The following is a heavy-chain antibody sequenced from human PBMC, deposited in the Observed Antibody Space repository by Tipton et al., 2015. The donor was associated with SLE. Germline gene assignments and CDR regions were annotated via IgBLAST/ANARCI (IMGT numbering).Heavy chain of an antibody. V-gene: IGHV4-39*07. J-gene: IGHJ5*02. Sequence: TLSLTCTASGGSTSHSRDYWAWLRQSPGKGMEGIGNIYYSGTTYYNTSLKSRVSISVDTSKNQFSLKLSFVTAADTAVYYCAREDYYDSRGYYRDWFDPWGQGILVTVSS. D-gene: IGHD3-22*01. CDR1: GGSTSHSRDY. CDR3: AREDYYDSRGYYRDWFDP. CDR2: IYYSGTT.